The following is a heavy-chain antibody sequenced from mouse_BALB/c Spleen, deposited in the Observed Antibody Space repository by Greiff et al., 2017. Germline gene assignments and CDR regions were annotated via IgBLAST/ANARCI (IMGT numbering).Heavy chain of an antibody. V-gene: IGHV2-2*02. CDR2: IWSGGST. CDR1: GFSLTDYG. Sequence: QVQLKESGPGLVAPSQSLSITCTVSGFSLTDYGVHWVRQSPGKGLEWLGVIWSGGSTDYNAAFISRLSISKDNSKSQVFFKMNSLQANDTAIYYCARNWGYYYAMDYWGQGTSVTVSS. CDR3: ARNWGYYYAMDY. J-gene: IGHJ4*01.